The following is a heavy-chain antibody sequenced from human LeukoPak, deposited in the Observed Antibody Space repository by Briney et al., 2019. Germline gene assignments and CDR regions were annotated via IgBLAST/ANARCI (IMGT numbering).Heavy chain of an antibody. V-gene: IGHV4-39*01. D-gene: IGHD3-22*01. CDR3: ARQGTEYYDKSGYYDAFDI. CDR1: GGSISSSSYY. Sequence: SEILSLTCTVSGGSISSSSYYWGWIRQPPGKGLEWIGSIYYSGNTYYNPSLKSRVAISVDTSKSHFSLKLSSVTAADTAVYYCARQGTEYYDKSGYYDAFDIWGQGTMVTVSS. J-gene: IGHJ3*02. CDR2: IYYSGNT.